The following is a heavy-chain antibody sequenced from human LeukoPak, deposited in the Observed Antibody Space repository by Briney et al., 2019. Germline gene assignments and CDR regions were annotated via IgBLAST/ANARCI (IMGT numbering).Heavy chain of an antibody. CDR3: ARGGSGSSELDY. CDR1: GYTFTCYY. CDR2: INPNSGGT. J-gene: IGHJ4*02. D-gene: IGHD1-26*01. V-gene: IGHV1-2*02. Sequence: ASVRVSCKASGYTFTCYYMHWVRQAPGQGLEWMGWINPNSGGTNYAQKFQGRVTMTRDTSSSTAYMELSRLRSDDTAVYYCARGGSGSSELDYWGQGTLVTVSS.